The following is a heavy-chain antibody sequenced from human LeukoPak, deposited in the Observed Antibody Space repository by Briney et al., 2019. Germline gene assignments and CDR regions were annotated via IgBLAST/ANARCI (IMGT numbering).Heavy chain of an antibody. V-gene: IGHV1-18*01. D-gene: IGHD4-17*01. CDR3: ARDSDYGRVMDY. J-gene: IGHJ4*02. Sequence: ASVNVSCKASGYSFSSYGISWVRQAPGQGLQWMGWISAYNGHTNYAQKFQGRVTMTTDTCTSTAHMELRSLRSDDTAVYDCARDSDYGRVMDYWGQGTLVTVSS. CDR2: ISAYNGHT. CDR1: GYSFSSYG.